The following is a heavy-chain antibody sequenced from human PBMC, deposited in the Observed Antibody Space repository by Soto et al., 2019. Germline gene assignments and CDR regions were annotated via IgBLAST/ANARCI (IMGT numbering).Heavy chain of an antibody. D-gene: IGHD6-6*01. CDR2: IDSRGRTL. Sequence: GGSLRLSCVASGFTFSDYSMSWIRQAPGKGLEWLAFIDSRGRTLSYAGSVRGRFTISRDNAENSVYLQMDSLRADDTAVYYCARQAARNYIDSWGQGNSVTVSS. J-gene: IGHJ4*02. V-gene: IGHV3-11*01. CDR1: GFTFSDYS. CDR3: ARQAARNYIDS.